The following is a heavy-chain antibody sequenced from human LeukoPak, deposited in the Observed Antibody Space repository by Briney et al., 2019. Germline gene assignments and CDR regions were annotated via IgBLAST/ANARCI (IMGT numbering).Heavy chain of an antibody. CDR1: GGSFSGYY. CDR3: ARAGNVLLWFGELLPFDY. Sequence: SETLSLTCAVYGGSFSGYYWSWIRQPPGKGLGWIGEINHSGSTNYNPSLKSRVTISVDTSKNQFSLKLSSVTAADTAVYYCARAGNVLLWFGELLPFDYWGQGTLVTVSS. J-gene: IGHJ4*02. V-gene: IGHV4-34*01. CDR2: INHSGST. D-gene: IGHD3-10*01.